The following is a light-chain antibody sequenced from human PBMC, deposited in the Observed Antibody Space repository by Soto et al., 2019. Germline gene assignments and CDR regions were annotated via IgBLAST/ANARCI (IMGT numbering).Light chain of an antibody. J-gene: IGKJ2*01. CDR3: QQRSNWLYT. Sequence: EIVLTQSPATLSLSPGERATLSCRASQSVSSYLAWYQQKPGQAPRLLIYDASNRATGIPARFSGSGSGTESTLTISSLEPEDFAVYYCQQRSNWLYTFGQGTKLEIK. V-gene: IGKV3-11*01. CDR2: DAS. CDR1: QSVSSY.